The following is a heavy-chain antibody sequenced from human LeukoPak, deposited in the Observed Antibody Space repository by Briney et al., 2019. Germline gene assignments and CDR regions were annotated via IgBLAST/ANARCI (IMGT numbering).Heavy chain of an antibody. CDR1: GGSISSSRYY. CDR3: ARNPPTHDY. CDR2: IFYSGST. Sequence: SETLSLTCTVSGGSISSSRYYWGWIRQPPGKGLEWIASIFYSGSTYYNPSLKSRVTISVDTSKNQFSLKLSSVTAADTAVYYCARNPPTHDYWGQGTLVTVSS. V-gene: IGHV4-39*07. J-gene: IGHJ4*02.